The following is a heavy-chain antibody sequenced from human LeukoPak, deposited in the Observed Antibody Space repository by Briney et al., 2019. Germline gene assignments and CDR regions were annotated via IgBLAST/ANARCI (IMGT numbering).Heavy chain of an antibody. Sequence: PSETLSLTCTVSGGSISSYYWSWIRQPPGKGLEWIGYIYYSGSTNYNPSLKSRVTISVDTSKNQFSLNLSSVTAADTAVYYCARDLLSTAGHFVYWGQGTLVTVSS. CDR2: IYYSGST. D-gene: IGHD6-19*01. V-gene: IGHV4-59*01. CDR3: ARDLLSTAGHFVY. J-gene: IGHJ4*02. CDR1: GGSISSYY.